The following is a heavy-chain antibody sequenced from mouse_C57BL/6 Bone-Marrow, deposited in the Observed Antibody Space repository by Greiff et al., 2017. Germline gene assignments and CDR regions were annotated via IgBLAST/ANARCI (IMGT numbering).Heavy chain of an antibody. CDR2: ISDGGSYT. CDR3: ARGVWLRDAMDD. CDR1: GFTFSSYA. Sequence: EVMLVESGGGLVKPGGSLKLSCAASGFTFSSYAMSWVRQTPEKRLEWVATISDGGSYTYYPDNVKGRFTISRDNATNNLYLQMGHLKSEDTAMYYCARGVWLRDAMDDGGQGTSVTVSS. D-gene: IGHD2-2*01. V-gene: IGHV5-4*03. J-gene: IGHJ4*01.